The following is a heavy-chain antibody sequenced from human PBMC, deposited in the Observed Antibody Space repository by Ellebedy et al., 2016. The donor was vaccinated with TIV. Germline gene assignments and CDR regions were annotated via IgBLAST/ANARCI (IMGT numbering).Heavy chain of an antibody. CDR1: GFTFSVSQ. V-gene: IGHV3-73*01. CDR2: VRNKADGYAT. J-gene: IGHJ4*02. Sequence: GGSLRLXXAASGFTFSVSQMHWVRQASGKGLEWVGHVRNKADGYATAYGASVNGRFTISRDDAENTAYLQMSSLRPEDTAVYYCSRQTDSCHDYWGQGILVTVSS. CDR3: SRQTDSCHDY. D-gene: IGHD1-14*01.